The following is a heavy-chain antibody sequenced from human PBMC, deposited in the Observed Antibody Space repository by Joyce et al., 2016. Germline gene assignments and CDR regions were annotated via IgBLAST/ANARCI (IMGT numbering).Heavy chain of an antibody. CDR1: GYSFVSYG. Sequence: QGHLVQSGGEVKRPGASVRVSCKASGYSFVSYGSSWGRQAPGQGLEWMGWVSGYNGQTKDSEKFKGRLALTTDASSSTAYMELRSLRSDDTAVYFCARQEYDFWTGADPLDIWGQGTVVTVSS. CDR3: ARQEYDFWTGADPLDI. V-gene: IGHV1-18*04. D-gene: IGHD3-3*01. J-gene: IGHJ3*02. CDR2: VSGYNGQT.